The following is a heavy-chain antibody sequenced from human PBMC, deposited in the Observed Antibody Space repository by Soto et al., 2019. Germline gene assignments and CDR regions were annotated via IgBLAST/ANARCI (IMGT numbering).Heavy chain of an antibody. CDR2: ISSGSAFI. D-gene: IGHD1-26*01. Sequence: EVQVVESGGGLVKPGGSLRLSCNFTFSMYSMNWVRQAPGKGLEWVASISSGSAFIKYADSVKGRFSISRDNAKNSVSLQMNSLRAEDTAMYYCTRDQGWSYDSWFDPWGRGTLVTVSS. V-gene: IGHV3-21*01. J-gene: IGHJ5*02. CDR3: TRDQGWSYDSWFDP. CDR1: TFSMYS.